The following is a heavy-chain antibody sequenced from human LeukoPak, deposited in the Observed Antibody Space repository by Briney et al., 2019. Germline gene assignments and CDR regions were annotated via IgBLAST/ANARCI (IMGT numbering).Heavy chain of an antibody. J-gene: IGHJ4*02. Sequence: PSETLSLTCAVYGGSFSGYYWSGIRQPPGKGLEWIGEINHSGSTNYNPSLKSRVTISVDTSKNQFSLKLSSVTAADTAVYYCARGPTWGRSFDYWGQGTLVTVSS. CDR3: ARGPTWGRSFDY. CDR1: GGSFSGYY. V-gene: IGHV4-34*01. CDR2: INHSGST. D-gene: IGHD3-16*01.